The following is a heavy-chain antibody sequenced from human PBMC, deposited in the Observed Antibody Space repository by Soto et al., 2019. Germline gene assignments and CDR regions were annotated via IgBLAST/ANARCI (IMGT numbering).Heavy chain of an antibody. CDR3: ARDRNDILTGYIDY. D-gene: IGHD3-9*01. Sequence: HVQLQESGPGLVKPSQTLSLTCTFSGGSISSGDYYWSWIRQPPGKGLEWIGYIYYSGSTYYNPSLKSRVTISVDTSKNQCSLKLSSVTAADTAVYYCARDRNDILTGYIDYWGQGTLVTVSS. CDR1: GGSISSGDYY. CDR2: IYYSGST. V-gene: IGHV4-30-4*01. J-gene: IGHJ4*02.